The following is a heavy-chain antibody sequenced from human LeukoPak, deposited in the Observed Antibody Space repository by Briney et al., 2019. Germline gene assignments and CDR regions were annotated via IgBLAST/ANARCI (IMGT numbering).Heavy chain of an antibody. Sequence: PSETLSLTRAVYGGSFSGYYWSWIRQPPGKGLEWIGEINHSGSTNYNPSLKSRVTISVDTSKNQFSLKLSSVTAADTAVYYCARQSQYNWNYRLNAFDIWGQGTMVTVSS. CDR1: GGSFSGYY. CDR2: INHSGST. CDR3: ARQSQYNWNYRLNAFDI. J-gene: IGHJ3*02. D-gene: IGHD1-7*01. V-gene: IGHV4-34*01.